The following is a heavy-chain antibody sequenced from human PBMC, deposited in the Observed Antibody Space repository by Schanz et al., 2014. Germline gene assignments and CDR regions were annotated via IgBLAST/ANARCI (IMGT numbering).Heavy chain of an antibody. D-gene: IGHD6-19*01. Sequence: VQLVESGGGLVQPGGSLRLSCVVSGFTFSDYYMSWIRQAPGKGLEWVAVISHDGSDNYYADSMKGRFTISRDNSMNSLFLQMNSLRPEDTAVYNCARAPVLGVAAKRRYYYGMDVWGQGTTVIVSS. CDR3: ARAPVLGVAAKRRYYYGMDV. J-gene: IGHJ6*02. V-gene: IGHV3-30*03. CDR1: GFTFSDYY. CDR2: ISHDGSDN.